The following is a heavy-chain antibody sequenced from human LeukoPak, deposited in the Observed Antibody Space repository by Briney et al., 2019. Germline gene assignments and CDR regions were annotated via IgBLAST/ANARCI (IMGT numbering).Heavy chain of an antibody. CDR2: IHAGNGNT. V-gene: IGHV1-3*01. CDR3: ARGGSGSFPLDY. Sequence: ASVKVSCKASGYTFTYYAIQWVRQAPGQRLEWMGWIHAGNGNTKYSQKFQGRVTITRDTSATTAYMEMSSLTSEDTAVYHCARGGSGSFPLDYWSQGTLVTVSS. D-gene: IGHD1-26*01. CDR1: GYTFTYYA. J-gene: IGHJ4*02.